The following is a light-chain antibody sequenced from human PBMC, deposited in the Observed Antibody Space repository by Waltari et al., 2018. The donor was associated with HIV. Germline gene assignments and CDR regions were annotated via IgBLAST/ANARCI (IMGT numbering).Light chain of an antibody. Sequence: VVLTQSPGTLSLSPGETAILSCRASRSIKSTFLVWYQQKPGQPPRLLTYSSSTRAVGIPDRVTASGSGTDFTLTISRLEPEDFAVYFCQQCGTEPRSFGQGT. CDR2: SSS. V-gene: IGKV3-20*01. CDR3: QQCGTEPRS. J-gene: IGKJ2*03. CDR1: RSIKSTF.